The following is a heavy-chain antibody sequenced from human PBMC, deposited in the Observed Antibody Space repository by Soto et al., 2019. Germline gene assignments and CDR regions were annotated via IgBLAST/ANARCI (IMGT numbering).Heavy chain of an antibody. J-gene: IGHJ4*02. CDR2: ISGSGGTT. CDR1: GFTFISYA. CDR3: AKFFVETGGSSGWPWTFHY. V-gene: IGHV3-23*01. Sequence: EVQLLESGGGLVQPGRSLRLSCAASGFTFISYAMSWVRQAPGKGLEWVSAISGSGGTTYYAASVKGRFTISRDNSKNTLFLQMNSLRAEDTAVYYCAKFFVETGGSSGWPWTFHYWGQGTLVTVSS. D-gene: IGHD6-25*01.